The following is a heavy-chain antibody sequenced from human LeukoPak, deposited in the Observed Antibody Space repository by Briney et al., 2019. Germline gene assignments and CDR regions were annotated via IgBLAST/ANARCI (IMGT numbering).Heavy chain of an antibody. D-gene: IGHD3-16*01. Sequence: ASVKVSCKASGYTFTSYGISWVRQAPGQGLEWMGWISAYNGNTNYAQKLQGRVTMTTDTSTSTAYVELRSLRSDDTAVYYCARDDVGLRLGEAPRGDYGMDVWGQGTTVTVSS. J-gene: IGHJ6*02. CDR3: ARDDVGLRLGEAPRGDYGMDV. CDR1: GYTFTSYG. CDR2: ISAYNGNT. V-gene: IGHV1-18*01.